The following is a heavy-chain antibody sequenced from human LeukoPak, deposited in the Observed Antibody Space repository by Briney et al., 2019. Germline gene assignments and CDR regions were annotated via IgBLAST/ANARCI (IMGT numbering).Heavy chain of an antibody. D-gene: IGHD3-22*01. CDR3: ARHSGYYYVDNWFDP. J-gene: IGHJ5*02. CDR1: GYTFTSYY. CDR2: INPSGGST. Sequence: ASVKVSCKASGYTFTSYYMHWVRQAPGQGLEWMGIINPSGGSTSYAQKFQGRVTMTRDTSTSTVYTELSSLRSEDTAMYYCARHSGYYYVDNWFDPWGQGTLVTVSS. V-gene: IGHV1-46*01.